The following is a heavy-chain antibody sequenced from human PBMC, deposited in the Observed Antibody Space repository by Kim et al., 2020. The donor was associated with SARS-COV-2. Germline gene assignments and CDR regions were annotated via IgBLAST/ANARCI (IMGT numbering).Heavy chain of an antibody. CDR1: DLRFDTYW. V-gene: IGHV3-74*03. Sequence: GGSLRLSCAVSDLRFDTYWIHWVRQVPGKGLEWVSRIDDDDRQISYAESVRGRFSVSRDHAKRTVFLHMNSLTADDSAVYYCAGERVGLGPPHEDYDYLYFYGMAVWGQGVTVTVSS. D-gene: IGHD3-16*01. J-gene: IGHJ6*02. CDR2: IDDDDRQI. CDR3: AGERVGLGPPHEDYDYLYFYGMAV.